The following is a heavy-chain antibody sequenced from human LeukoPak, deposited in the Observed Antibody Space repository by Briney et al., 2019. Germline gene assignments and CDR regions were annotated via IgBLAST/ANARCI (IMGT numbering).Heavy chain of an antibody. CDR1: GGSISSGGYS. J-gene: IGHJ4*02. D-gene: IGHD3-10*01. V-gene: IGHV4-31*03. CDR2: IYYSGST. CDR3: ASHSGSGNFDY. Sequence: SQTLSLTCTVSGGSISSGGYSWSWIRQHPGKGLEWIGYIYYSGSTYYNPSLKSRVTISVDTSKNQFSLKLSSVTAADTAVYYCASHSGSGNFDYWGQGTLVTVSS.